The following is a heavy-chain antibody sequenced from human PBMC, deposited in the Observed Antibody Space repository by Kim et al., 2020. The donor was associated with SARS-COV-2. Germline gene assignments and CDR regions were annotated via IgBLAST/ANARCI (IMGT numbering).Heavy chain of an antibody. D-gene: IGHD7-27*01. CDR2: ISHSGST. CDR3: ARPSNWGYY. V-gene: IGHV4-39*01. CDR1: GDSISSNNHY. Sequence: SETLSLTCTVSGDSISSNNHYWGWVRQPPGKGLEWIASISHSGSTYYNPSLKSRVIMSVDTSKNQFSLRLSSVTATDTAFYYCARPSNWGYYWGQGTLVIVSP. J-gene: IGHJ4*02.